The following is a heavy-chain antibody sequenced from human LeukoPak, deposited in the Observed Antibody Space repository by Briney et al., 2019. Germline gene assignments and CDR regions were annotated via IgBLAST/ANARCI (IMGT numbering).Heavy chain of an antibody. CDR1: GGYINGYY. Sequence: PSETLSLTCTVSGGYINGYYWSWIRQPPGKGLEWIGYIYYSGSTNYNPSLKSRVTISVDTSKNQFSLKLSSVTAADTAMYYCARHWDSSAYLNWFDPWGQGTLVSVSS. CDR2: IYYSGST. CDR3: ARHWDSSAYLNWFDP. J-gene: IGHJ5*02. D-gene: IGHD3-22*01. V-gene: IGHV4-59*08.